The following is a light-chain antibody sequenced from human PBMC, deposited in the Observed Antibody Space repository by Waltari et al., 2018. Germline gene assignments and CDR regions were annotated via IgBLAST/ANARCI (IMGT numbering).Light chain of an antibody. V-gene: IGLV1-47*02. CDR2: YSN. CDR1: SPNVGGNY. CDR3: AAWDNSLSSLL. J-gene: IGLJ7*01. Sequence: QSVLTQPPSASGAPGRSVTVSCSGNSPNVGGNYVYWYQQLPGTAPKLLIYYSNQRPSGVPDRFSASKSGTSASLAITGLRSEDEADYYCAAWDNSLSSLLFGGGTRLTVL.